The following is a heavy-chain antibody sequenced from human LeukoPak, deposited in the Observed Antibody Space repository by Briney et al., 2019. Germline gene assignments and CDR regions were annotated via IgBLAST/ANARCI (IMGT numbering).Heavy chain of an antibody. CDR2: IYPGDSDT. V-gene: IGHV5-51*01. D-gene: IGHD6-13*01. Sequence: GESLKISCKGSGYSFTSYRIGWVRQTPGKGLEWMGIIYPGDSDTRYSPSFQGQVTISVDKSISTAYLQWSSLKASDSAMYYCASLVGGYSSSWYEYYFDYWGQGTLVTVSS. CDR3: ASLVGGYSSSWYEYYFDY. J-gene: IGHJ4*02. CDR1: GYSFTSYR.